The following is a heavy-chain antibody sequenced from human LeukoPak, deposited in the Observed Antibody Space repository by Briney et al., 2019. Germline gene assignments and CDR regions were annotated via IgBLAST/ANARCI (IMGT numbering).Heavy chain of an antibody. CDR2: ISAYNGNT. D-gene: IGHD6-19*01. V-gene: IGHV1-18*01. CDR1: VYTFTSYG. Sequence: ASVTVSCKASVYTFTSYGISWVRQAPGQGLAWMGWISAYNGNTNYAQKLQGRVTMTTDTSTSTAYMELRSLRSDDTAVYYCAREEAVAPGWFDPWGQGTLVTVSS. CDR3: AREEAVAPGWFDP. J-gene: IGHJ5*02.